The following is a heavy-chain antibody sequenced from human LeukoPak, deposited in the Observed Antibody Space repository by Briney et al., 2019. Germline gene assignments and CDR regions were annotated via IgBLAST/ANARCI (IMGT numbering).Heavy chain of an antibody. D-gene: IGHD3-10*01. CDR3: ATNYYGSGSYTYYFDY. J-gene: IGHJ4*02. CDR2: ILPILGIA. V-gene: IGHV1-69*02. Sequence: SVKVSCKASGGTFSSYTISWVRQAPGPGLEWMGRILPILGIANYAQKFHGRVTITADKSTSTAYMELSSLRSEDTAVYYCATNYYGSGSYTYYFDYWGQGTLVTVSS. CDR1: GGTFSSYT.